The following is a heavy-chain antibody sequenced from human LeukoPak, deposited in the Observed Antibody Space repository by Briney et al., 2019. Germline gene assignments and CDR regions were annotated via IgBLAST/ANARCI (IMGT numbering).Heavy chain of an antibody. CDR1: GGSISSYY. J-gene: IGHJ4*02. Sequence: SETPSLTCTVSGGSISSYYWSWIRQPPGKGLEWIGYIYYSGSTNYNPSLKSRVTISVDTSKNQFSLRLSSVTAADTAVYYCARDRGVRGVSFFDYWGQGTLVTVSS. CDR3: ARDRGVRGVSFFDY. V-gene: IGHV4-59*01. D-gene: IGHD3-10*01. CDR2: IYYSGST.